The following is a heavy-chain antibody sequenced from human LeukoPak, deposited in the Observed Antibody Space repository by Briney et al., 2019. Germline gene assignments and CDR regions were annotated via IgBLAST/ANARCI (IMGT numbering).Heavy chain of an antibody. CDR1: GGSISSSSYY. D-gene: IGHD3-10*01. V-gene: IGHV4-39*07. CDR2: IYYSGST. J-gene: IGHJ6*03. Sequence: SETLSLTCTVSGGSISSSSYYWGWIRQPPGKGLEWIGSIYYSGSTYYNPSLKSRVTISVDTSKNQFSLKLSSVTAADTAVYYCARVGGSGSYYQGYYYYYMDVWGKGTTVTVSS. CDR3: ARVGGSGSYYQGYYYYYMDV.